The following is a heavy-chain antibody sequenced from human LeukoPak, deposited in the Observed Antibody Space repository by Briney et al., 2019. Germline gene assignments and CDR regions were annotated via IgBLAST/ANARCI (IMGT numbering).Heavy chain of an antibody. Sequence: GGSPRLSCAASGFTFSSYAMSWVRQAPGKGLEWVSSISGSGGTTYYADSVKGRFTISRDNSKNTLYLQMNSLRAEDTAVYYCARREYSHGYDYWGQGTLVTVSS. CDR1: GFTFSSYA. CDR2: ISGSGGTT. CDR3: ARREYSHGYDY. J-gene: IGHJ4*02. D-gene: IGHD5-18*01. V-gene: IGHV3-23*01.